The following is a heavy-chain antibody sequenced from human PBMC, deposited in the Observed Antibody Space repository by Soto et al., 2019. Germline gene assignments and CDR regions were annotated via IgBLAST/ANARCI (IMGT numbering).Heavy chain of an antibody. J-gene: IGHJ6*02. CDR1: GDSFTNYW. V-gene: IGHV5-51*01. CDR2: IHPGDSNT. D-gene: IGHD3-3*01. CDR3: ARHAYDFWSGHPNPRYYYGMDV. Sequence: GESLKISCQGSGDSFTNYWVGWVRQIPGRGLEWMGIIHPGDSNTRYSPSLQGQVTISVDKSISTAYLQWSSLKATDTAMYYCARHAYDFWSGHPNPRYYYGMDVWGQGTTVTVS.